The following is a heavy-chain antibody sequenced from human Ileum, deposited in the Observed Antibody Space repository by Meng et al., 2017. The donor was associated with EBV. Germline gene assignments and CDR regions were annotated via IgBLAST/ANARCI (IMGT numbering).Heavy chain of an antibody. CDR2: INGVGSNT. CDR1: GLTFSNYL. CDR3: AREWPNRPL. V-gene: IGHV3-74*01. D-gene: IGHD1-14*01. J-gene: IGHJ3*01. Sequence: EVQRVVSGGGLVQRGGSLRLSWAASGLTFSNYLMHGVRQAPGKGLWWVYRINGVGSNTTYADSVRGRFTISRDNAKNTLYLEMNSLRAEDSAVYYCAREWPNRPLWGQGTMVTVSS.